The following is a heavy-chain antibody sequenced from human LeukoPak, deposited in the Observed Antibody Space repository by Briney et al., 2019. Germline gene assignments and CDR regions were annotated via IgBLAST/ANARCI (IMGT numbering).Heavy chain of an antibody. CDR1: GFTFSSYA. Sequence: GGSLRLSCAASGFTFSSYAMSWVRQAPGKGLEWVSAISGSGGSTYYADSVKGRFTISRDNSKNTLYLQMNSLRAEDTAVYYCVSEGSCSGGSCYNCFDSWGQGTLVTVSS. V-gene: IGHV3-23*01. CDR3: VSEGSCSGGSCYNCFDS. D-gene: IGHD2-15*01. J-gene: IGHJ5*01. CDR2: ISGSGGST.